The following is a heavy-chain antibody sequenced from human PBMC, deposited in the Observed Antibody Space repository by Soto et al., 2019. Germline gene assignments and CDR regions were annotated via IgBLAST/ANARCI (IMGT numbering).Heavy chain of an antibody. V-gene: IGHV4-4*02. CDR2: IYHSGST. Sequence: SETLSLTCAVPGGSISSSNWWSWVRQPPGKGLEWIGEIYHSGSTNYNPSLKSRVTISVDKSKNQFSLKLSSVTAADTAVYYCARLTMVRGVNGHYGMDVWGQGTTVTVSS. CDR3: ARLTMVRGVNGHYGMDV. J-gene: IGHJ6*02. CDR1: GGSISSSNW. D-gene: IGHD3-10*01.